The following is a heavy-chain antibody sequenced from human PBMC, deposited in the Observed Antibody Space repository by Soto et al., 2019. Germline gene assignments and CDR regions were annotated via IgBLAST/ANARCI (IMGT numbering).Heavy chain of an antibody. Sequence: SETLSLTCTVSGGSISSSSYYWSWIRQPPGKGLEWIGSIYYSGSTYYNPSLKSRVTISVDTSKNQFSLKVSSVTAADTAVYYCARQGYSYGYLDPWGQGTLVTVSS. CDR2: IYYSGST. CDR3: ARQGYSYGYLDP. CDR1: GGSISSSSYY. J-gene: IGHJ5*02. V-gene: IGHV4-39*01. D-gene: IGHD5-18*01.